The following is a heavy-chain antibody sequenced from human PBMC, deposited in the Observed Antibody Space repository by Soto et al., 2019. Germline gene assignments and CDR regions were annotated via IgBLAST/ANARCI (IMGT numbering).Heavy chain of an antibody. J-gene: IGHJ4*02. V-gene: IGHV3-53*01. CDR1: GFTVSSNY. Sequence: PGGSLRLSCAASGFTVSSNYMSWVHQAPGKGLEWVSVIYSGGSTYYADSVKGRFTISRDNSKNTLYLQMNSLRAEDTAVYYCARSSYYYDSSAAAWYFDYWGQGTLVTVSS. CDR2: IYSGGST. D-gene: IGHD3-22*01. CDR3: ARSSYYYDSSAAAWYFDY.